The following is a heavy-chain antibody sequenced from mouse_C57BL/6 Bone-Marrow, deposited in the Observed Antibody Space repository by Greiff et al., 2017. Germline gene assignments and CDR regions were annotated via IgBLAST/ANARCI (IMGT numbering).Heavy chain of an antibody. V-gene: IGHV1-55*01. CDR2: IYTGSGST. CDR1: GYTFTSYW. J-gene: IGHJ4*01. Sequence: QVQLQQPGAELVKPGASVQMSCKASGYTFTSYWIPWVKQRPGQGLEWIGDIYTGSGSTNYNEKFKSKATLTVDTSSRTAYRQLSRLTTEDSAVYYVSRWGWLLLYAMDYWGQGTSVTVSS. CDR3: SRWGWLLLYAMDY. D-gene: IGHD2-3*01.